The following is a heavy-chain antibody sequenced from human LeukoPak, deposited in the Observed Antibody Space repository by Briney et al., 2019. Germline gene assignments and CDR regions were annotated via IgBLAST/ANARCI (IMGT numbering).Heavy chain of an antibody. V-gene: IGHV4-39*01. CDR3: ARGRRWELYGGVLFDY. D-gene: IGHD1-26*01. Sequence: PSETLSLTCTVSGGSLSTNSHYWGWIRQPPGKGLEWIGRVYYTGSTDYNPSLKSRVTISVDTSKNQLSLKLNSVTAPDTAVYYCARGRRWELYGGVLFDYWGQGTLVTVSS. CDR1: GGSLSTNSHY. J-gene: IGHJ4*02. CDR2: VYYTGST.